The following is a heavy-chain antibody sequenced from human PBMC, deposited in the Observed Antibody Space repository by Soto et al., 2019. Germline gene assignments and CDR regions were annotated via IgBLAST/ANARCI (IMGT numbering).Heavy chain of an antibody. D-gene: IGHD3-22*01. CDR1: GGSISSVDYY. Sequence: SETLSLTCTVSGGSISSVDYYWSWIRQPPGKGLEWIGYIYYSGSTYYNPSLKSRVTISVDTSKNQFSLKLSSVTAADTAVYYCARDRDRYYDSSGFDYWGQGTLVTVSS. J-gene: IGHJ4*02. CDR2: IYYSGST. CDR3: ARDRDRYYDSSGFDY. V-gene: IGHV4-30-4*01.